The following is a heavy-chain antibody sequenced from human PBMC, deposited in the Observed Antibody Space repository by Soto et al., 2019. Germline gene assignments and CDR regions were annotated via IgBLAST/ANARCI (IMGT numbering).Heavy chain of an antibody. CDR3: AMGEWLANYYYGLDV. D-gene: IGHD6-19*01. CDR2: ISGSGVGT. CDR1: EFTFSSYA. V-gene: IGHV3-23*01. J-gene: IGHJ6*02. Sequence: GGSLRLSCAASEFTFSSYAMSWVRQAPGKGLEWVSAISGSGVGTYYADSVKGLFTISRDNSKITLYVQMNSLRAEDTAVYYCAMGEWLANYYYGLDVWGQGTTVTVS.